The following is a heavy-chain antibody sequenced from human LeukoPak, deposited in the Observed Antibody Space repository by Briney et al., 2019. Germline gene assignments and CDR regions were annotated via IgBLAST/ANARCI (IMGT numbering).Heavy chain of an antibody. CDR2: IYYSGST. Sequence: SETLSLTCTVSGGSISSGDYYWSWIRQPPGKGLEWIGYIYYSGSTYYNPSLKSRVTISVDTSKNQFSLKLSSVTAADTAVYYCARGGAVRQQLVDYWGQGTLVTVSS. CDR1: GGSISSGDYY. V-gene: IGHV4-30-4*01. J-gene: IGHJ4*02. CDR3: ARGGAVRQQLVDY. D-gene: IGHD6-13*01.